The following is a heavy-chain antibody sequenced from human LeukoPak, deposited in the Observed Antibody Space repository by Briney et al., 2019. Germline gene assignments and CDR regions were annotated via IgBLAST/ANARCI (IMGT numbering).Heavy chain of an antibody. D-gene: IGHD6-13*01. Sequence: SETLSLTCTVSGGSISNYYWSWIRQPPGKGLEWIGYIYYSGSTNYNPSLKSRVTISVDMSKNQFSLKLSSVTAADTAVYYCARRVAAAGTFYYYYYMDVWGKGTTVTVSS. J-gene: IGHJ6*03. CDR3: ARRVAAAGTFYYYYYMDV. CDR1: GGSISNYY. CDR2: IYYSGST. V-gene: IGHV4-59*01.